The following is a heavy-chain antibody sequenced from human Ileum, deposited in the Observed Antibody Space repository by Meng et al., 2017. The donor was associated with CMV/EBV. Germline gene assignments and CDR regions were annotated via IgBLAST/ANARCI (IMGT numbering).Heavy chain of an antibody. CDR3: ARGFYYDSNGFD. V-gene: IGHV4-39*07. CDR1: GGSVRSTSDY. Sequence: GSLRPSGTVSGGSVRSTSDYWGWIRQPPGKGLEWIGTIYYTGNTYYSPSLKSRVTILVDTSKNQFSLKLISVTAADTAVYYCARGFYYDSNGFDWGQGTLVTVSS. J-gene: IGHJ4*02. D-gene: IGHD3-22*01. CDR2: IYYTGNT.